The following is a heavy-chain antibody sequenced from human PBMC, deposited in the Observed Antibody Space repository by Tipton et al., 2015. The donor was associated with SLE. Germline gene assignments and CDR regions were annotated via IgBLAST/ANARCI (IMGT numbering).Heavy chain of an antibody. D-gene: IGHD1/OR15-1a*01. Sequence: TLSLTCTVSGGSISSHYWSWIRQPPGKGLEWIGYIYYSGSISYNPSLKSRVTISVDTSKNQFSLKLSSVTAADTAVYYCARTGTDSWYFDLWGRGTLVTVSS. J-gene: IGHJ2*01. CDR1: GGSISSHY. CDR2: IYYSGSI. V-gene: IGHV4-59*11. CDR3: ARTGTDSWYFDL.